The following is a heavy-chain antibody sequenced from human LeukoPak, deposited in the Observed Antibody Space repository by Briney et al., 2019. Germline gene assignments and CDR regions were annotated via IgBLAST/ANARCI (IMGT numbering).Heavy chain of an antibody. V-gene: IGHV4-4*07. J-gene: IGHJ4*02. D-gene: IGHD1-26*01. CDR1: GDSMSDYY. CDR2: IYTSGST. CDR3: ARVRELYYFDY. Sequence: SETLSLTCMVSGDSMSDYYWSWIRQPAGKGLEWIGRIYTSGSTNYNPSLKSRVTMSVDTSKNQFSLKLSSVTAADTAVYYCARVRELYYFDYWGQGTLVTVSS.